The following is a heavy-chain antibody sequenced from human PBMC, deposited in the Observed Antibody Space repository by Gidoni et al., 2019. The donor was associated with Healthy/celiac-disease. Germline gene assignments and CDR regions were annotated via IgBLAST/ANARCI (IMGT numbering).Heavy chain of an antibody. D-gene: IGHD1-26*01. CDR3: ARGVGATPWFDP. V-gene: IGHV3-13*01. Sequence: IGTAGDTYYPGSVKGRFTISRENAKNSLYLQMNSLRAGDTAVYYCARGVGATPWFDPWGQGTLVTVSS. J-gene: IGHJ5*02. CDR2: IGTAGDT.